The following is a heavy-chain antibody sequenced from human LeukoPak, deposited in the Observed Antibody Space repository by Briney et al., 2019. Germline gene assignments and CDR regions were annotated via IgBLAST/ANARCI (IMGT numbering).Heavy chain of an antibody. V-gene: IGHV1-18*01. CDR3: ARVQEPYSSSAV. Sequence: ASVKVSCKASGYTFTSYGISWVRQAPGQGLEWMGWISAYNGNTNYAQKLQGRVTITADKSTSTAYMELSSLRSEDTAVYYCARVQEPYSSSAVWGQGTTVTVSS. CDR1: GYTFTSYG. J-gene: IGHJ6*02. D-gene: IGHD6-13*01. CDR2: ISAYNGNT.